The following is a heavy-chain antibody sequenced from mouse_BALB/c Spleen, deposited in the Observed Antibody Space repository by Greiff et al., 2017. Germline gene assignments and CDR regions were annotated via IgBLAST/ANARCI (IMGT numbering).Heavy chain of an antibody. V-gene: IGHV1S56*01. D-gene: IGHD1-1*01. CDR1: GYTFTSYY. Sequence: QVQLQQSGPELVKPGASVRISCKASGYTFTSYYIHWVKQRPGQGLEWIGWIYPGNVNTKYNEKFKGKATLTADKSSSTAYMQLSSLTSEDSAVYFCARSYYYGSSDYFDDWGQGTTLTVSS. J-gene: IGHJ2*01. CDR2: IYPGNVNT. CDR3: ARSYYYGSSDYFDD.